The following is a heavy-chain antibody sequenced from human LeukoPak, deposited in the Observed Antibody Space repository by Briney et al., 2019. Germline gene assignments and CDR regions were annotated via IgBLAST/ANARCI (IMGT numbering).Heavy chain of an antibody. V-gene: IGHV3-74*01. J-gene: IGHJ2*01. CDR3: ARDVNLLFFDV. D-gene: IGHD2-21*01. CDR2: ISHDGTDT. Sequence: PGRSLRLSCAASGFTFSTYVMHWVRPAPGKGLMWVSRISHDGTDTSYADSARDRFTVSRDNAKNTLYLQMNSLRADDTAVYYCARDVNLLFFDVWGRGTLVTVSS. CDR1: GFTFSTYV.